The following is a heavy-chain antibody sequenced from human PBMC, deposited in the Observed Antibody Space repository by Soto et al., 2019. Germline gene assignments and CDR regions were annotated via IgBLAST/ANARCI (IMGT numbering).Heavy chain of an antibody. CDR1: GYTFTSYG. Sequence: QVQLVQSGAEVKKPGASVKVSCKASGYTFTSYGISWVRQAPGQGLEWMGWINPYNGNTNSAQTLQGRVTMTTDTSTNTAYMVLRSLRSDDTAVYYCARDWLGIDYWGQGTLVTVSS. D-gene: IGHD3-10*01. J-gene: IGHJ4*02. CDR2: INPYNGNT. CDR3: ARDWLGIDY. V-gene: IGHV1-18*01.